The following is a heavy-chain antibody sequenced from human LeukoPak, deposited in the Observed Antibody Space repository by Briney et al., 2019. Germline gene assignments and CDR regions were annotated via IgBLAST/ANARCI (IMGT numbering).Heavy chain of an antibody. CDR1: GFTLRSYA. V-gene: IGHV3-30-3*01. CDR3: EIAVAVSGAFDI. J-gene: IGHJ3*02. CDR2: ISYDGSNK. D-gene: IGHD6-19*01. Sequence: GRALRLSFAASGFTLRSYAMHWVRQAPGKGLGGVAVISYDGSNKYYADSVKGRFTISRDNSKNTLYLQMNSLRAEDTAVYYCEIAVAVSGAFDIWGQGTMVTVSS.